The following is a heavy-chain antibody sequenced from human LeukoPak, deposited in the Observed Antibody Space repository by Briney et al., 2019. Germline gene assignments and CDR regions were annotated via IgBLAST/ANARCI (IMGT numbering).Heavy chain of an antibody. Sequence: PSETLSLTCAVSGGSFSGYYWSWIRQPPGKGLEWIGEINYSGSMNYNPSLKSRVTISVDTYKNQFSLKLSSVTAADTAVYYCARGGYYDSGGYSAAEYFQHWGQGTLVTVSS. CDR1: GGSFSGYY. D-gene: IGHD3-22*01. V-gene: IGHV4-34*01. CDR2: INYSGSM. J-gene: IGHJ1*01. CDR3: ARGGYYDSGGYSAAEYFQH.